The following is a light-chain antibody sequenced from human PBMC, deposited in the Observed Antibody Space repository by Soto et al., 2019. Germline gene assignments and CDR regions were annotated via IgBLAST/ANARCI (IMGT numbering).Light chain of an antibody. CDR1: SSDVGGYNY. Sequence: QSVLTQPASVSGSPGQSITISCTGTSSDVGGYNYVSWYQQHPGKAPKLMIYDVSNRPSGVSNRFSGSKSGNTASLTISGVPGEDEACYYCSSYTSSVTVVFGGGTKVTVL. CDR2: DVS. V-gene: IGLV2-14*01. J-gene: IGLJ2*01. CDR3: SSYTSSVTVV.